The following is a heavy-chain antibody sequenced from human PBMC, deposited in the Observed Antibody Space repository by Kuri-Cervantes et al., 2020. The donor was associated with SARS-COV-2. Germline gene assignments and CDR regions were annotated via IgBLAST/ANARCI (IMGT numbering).Heavy chain of an antibody. CDR2: ISGSGGST. V-gene: IGHV3-23*01. D-gene: IGHD3-10*01. CDR1: GFTFSSYA. J-gene: IGHJ3*02. Sequence: GESLKISCAASGFTFSSYAMSWVRQAPGTGLEWVSAISGSGGSTYYADSVKGRFIISRDNSKNTLYLQMNSLRSEDTAVYYCATHSMVRGVLDSFDMWGQGTMVTVSS. CDR3: ATHSMVRGVLDSFDM.